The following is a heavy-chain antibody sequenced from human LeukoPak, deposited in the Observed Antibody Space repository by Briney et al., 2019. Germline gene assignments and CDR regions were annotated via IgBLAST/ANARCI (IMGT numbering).Heavy chain of an antibody. CDR2: IYTSGST. CDR1: GGSISISSGSYY. CDR3: ARVAQYYDSFGFPSDYFDS. J-gene: IGHJ4*02. Sequence: SETLSLTCTVSGGSISISSGSYYWSWIRQPAGKGLEWIGRIYTSGSTNYNPSLKSRVTLSIDMSKNQFSLKLSSVTAADTAVYYCARVAQYYDSFGFPSDYFDSWGQGTLVTVSS. D-gene: IGHD3-22*01. V-gene: IGHV4-61*02.